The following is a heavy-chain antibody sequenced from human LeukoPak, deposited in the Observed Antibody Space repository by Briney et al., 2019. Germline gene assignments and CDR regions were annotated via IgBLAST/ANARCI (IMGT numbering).Heavy chain of an antibody. CDR3: AARIYHDAFDI. J-gene: IGHJ3*02. CDR2: IYSGGST. CDR1: GFTVSSNY. D-gene: IGHD3-10*01. Sequence: PGGSLRLSCAASGFTVSSNYMSWVRQAPGKGLEWVSVIYSGGSTYYADSVKGRFTISRDNSKNTLYLQMNSLRAEDTAVYYCAARIYHDAFDIWGQGTMVTVSS. V-gene: IGHV3-53*01.